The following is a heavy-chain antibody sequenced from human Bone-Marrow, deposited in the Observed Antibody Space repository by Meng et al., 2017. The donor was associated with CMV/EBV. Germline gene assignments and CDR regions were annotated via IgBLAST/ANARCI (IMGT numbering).Heavy chain of an antibody. CDR2: IRYDGSNK. D-gene: IGHD3-3*01. V-gene: IGHV3-30*02. CDR1: GFTFSSYG. CDR3: AKVPQYYDFWSGYST. Sequence: GESLKITCAASGFTFSSYGMHWVRQAPGKGLEWVAFIRYDGSNKYYADSVKGRFTISRDNSKNTLYLQMNSLRAEDTAVYYCAKVPQYYDFWSGYSTWGQGTLVTVSS. J-gene: IGHJ5*02.